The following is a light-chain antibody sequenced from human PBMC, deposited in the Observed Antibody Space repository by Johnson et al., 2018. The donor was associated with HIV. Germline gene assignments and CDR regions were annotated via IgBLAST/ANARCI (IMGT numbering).Light chain of an antibody. V-gene: IGLV1-51*01. CDR3: GTWDSSLSADSYV. CDR1: SSNIGNNY. CDR2: DNN. J-gene: IGLJ1*01. Sequence: QSVLTQPPSVSAAPGQKVTISCSGSSSNIGNNYVSWYQQLQGTAPKLLIYDNNKRPSGIPDRFSGSKSGTSATLGITGLQTGDEADYYCGTWDSSLSADSYVFGSGTKVTVL.